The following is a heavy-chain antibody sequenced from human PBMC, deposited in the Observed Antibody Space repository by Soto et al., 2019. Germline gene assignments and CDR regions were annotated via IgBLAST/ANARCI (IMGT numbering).Heavy chain of an antibody. V-gene: IGHV3-23*01. D-gene: IGHD2-15*01. J-gene: IGHJ4*02. CDR1: GFTFNDHA. CDR3: AIDLWWYTH. CDR2: ISGGGSGA. Sequence: EVQLLESGGGLVQPGGSLRLSCTASGFTFNDHAMTWVRQAPGKGLEWLSGISGGGSGAYYADSVKGRFTVSRANSNNTLFLQMDSLRVEDTAVYYCAIDLWWYTHWGQGTLVTVSS.